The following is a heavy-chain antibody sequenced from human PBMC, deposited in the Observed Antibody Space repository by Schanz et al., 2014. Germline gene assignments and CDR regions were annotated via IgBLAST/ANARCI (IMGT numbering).Heavy chain of an antibody. Sequence: EVQLLESGGGLVQPGGSLRLSCAASGFTFSSYAMTWVRQAPGMGLEWVSAISGRDGSTYYADSVRGRFTISRDNSKNTLFRQMNSLRVEDSAIYYCAKDISDTSGKDDYWGQGALVTVSS. CDR3: AKDISDTSGKDDY. CDR2: ISGRDGST. D-gene: IGHD3-22*01. CDR1: GFTFSSYA. V-gene: IGHV3-23*01. J-gene: IGHJ4*02.